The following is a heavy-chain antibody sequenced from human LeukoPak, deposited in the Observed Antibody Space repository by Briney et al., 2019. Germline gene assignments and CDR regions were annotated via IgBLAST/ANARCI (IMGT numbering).Heavy chain of an antibody. V-gene: IGHV3-21*01. Sequence: SGGSLRLSCAASGFTFSSYSMNWVRQAPGKGLAWVSSISSSSSYIYYADSVKGRFTISRDNAKNSLYLQMNSLRAEDTAVYYCARDRGDDSSDSEYFQHWGQGTLVTVSS. J-gene: IGHJ1*01. CDR3: ARDRGDDSSDSEYFQH. CDR1: GFTFSSYS. CDR2: ISSSSSYI. D-gene: IGHD3-22*01.